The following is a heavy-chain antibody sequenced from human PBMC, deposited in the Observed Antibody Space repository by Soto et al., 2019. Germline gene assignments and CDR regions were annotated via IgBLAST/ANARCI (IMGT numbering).Heavy chain of an antibody. CDR3: ARDQLELTHNYYYYYGMDV. D-gene: IGHD1-7*01. V-gene: IGHV3-21*01. J-gene: IGHJ6*02. Sequence: GGSLRLSCAASGFTFSSYSMNWVRQAPGKGLEWVSSISSSSSYIYYADSVKGRFTISRDNAKNSLYLQMNSLRAEDTAVYYCARDQLELTHNYYYYYGMDVWGQGTTVTVSS. CDR2: ISSSSSYI. CDR1: GFTFSSYS.